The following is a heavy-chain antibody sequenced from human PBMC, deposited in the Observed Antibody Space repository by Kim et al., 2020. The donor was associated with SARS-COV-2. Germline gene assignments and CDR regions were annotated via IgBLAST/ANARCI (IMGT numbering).Heavy chain of an antibody. CDR3: AREEGLQYYDILTGPNGGMDV. V-gene: IGHV3-30*04. Sequence: GGSLRLSCAASGFTFSSYAMHWVRQAPGKGLEWVAVISYDGSNKYYADSVKGRFTISRDNSKNTLYLQMNSLRAEDTAVYYCAREEGLQYYDILTGPNGGMDVWGQGTTVTVSS. D-gene: IGHD3-9*01. CDR1: GFTFSSYA. CDR2: ISYDGSNK. J-gene: IGHJ6*02.